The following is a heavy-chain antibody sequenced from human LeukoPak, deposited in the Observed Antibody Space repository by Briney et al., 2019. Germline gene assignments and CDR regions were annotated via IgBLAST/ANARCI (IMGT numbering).Heavy chain of an antibody. D-gene: IGHD3-22*01. CDR3: ARMDTSGYSEYFQH. J-gene: IGHJ1*01. Sequence: ASVKVSCKASGYTFISYYIHWVRQAPGQGLEWMGIINPSGGSTSYAQKFQGRVTMTRDTSTSTVYMEVSSLRSEDTAVYYCARMDTSGYSEYFQHWGQGTLVTVSS. V-gene: IGHV1-46*01. CDR1: GYTFISYY. CDR2: INPSGGST.